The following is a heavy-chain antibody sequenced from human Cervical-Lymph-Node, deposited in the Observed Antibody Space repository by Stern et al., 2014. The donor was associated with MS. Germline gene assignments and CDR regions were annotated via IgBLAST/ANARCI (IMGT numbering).Heavy chain of an antibody. CDR1: GYNFTNYY. D-gene: IGHD4-17*01. CDR2: ITPNSGGT. V-gene: IGHV1-2*06. CDR3: ARRVTRNNFDS. J-gene: IGHJ4*02. Sequence: QVQLVQSGAEVKKPGASMKVSCKASGYNFTNYYIHWVRQAPGQGLEWMGRITPNSGGTNYAQKFQGRVTLTRDTSVSTAYMEVSRLMSDDTAVYYCARRVTRNNFDSWGQGTLVTVSS.